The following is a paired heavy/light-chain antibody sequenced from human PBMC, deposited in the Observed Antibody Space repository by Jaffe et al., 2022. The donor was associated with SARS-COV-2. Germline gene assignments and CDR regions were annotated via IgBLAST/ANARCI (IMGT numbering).Light chain of an antibody. CDR2: SAS. J-gene: IGKJ1*01. Sequence: EIVMTQSPATLSVSPGERATLFCRASQSVSSRLAWYQQKPGQAPRLLIYSASTRATAIPARFSGSGFETEFTLTISSLQSEDFAVYYCQQYNSWPGTFGQGTKVEIK. CDR3: QQYNSWPGT. CDR1: QSVSSR. V-gene: IGKV3-15*01.
Heavy chain of an antibody. CDR1: GYLFTTYG. D-gene: IGHD3-22*01. CDR3: ARDVYSSPSRRWERLYYGMDV. CDR2: ISTYDGDT. J-gene: IGHJ6*02. Sequence: QIQLVQSGGELREPGASVKVSCKTSGYLFTTYGITWVRQAPGQGLEWMGWISTYDGDTNSAQKFQGRVTMTIDTSTSTAYMELRSLRSDDTAVYYCARDVYSSPSRRWERLYYGMDVWGQGTTVIVSS. V-gene: IGHV1-18*01.